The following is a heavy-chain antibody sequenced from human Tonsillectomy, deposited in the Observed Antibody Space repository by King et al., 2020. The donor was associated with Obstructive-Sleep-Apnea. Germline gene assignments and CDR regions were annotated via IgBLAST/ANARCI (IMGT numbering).Heavy chain of an antibody. D-gene: IGHD3-22*01. V-gene: IGHV3-23*04. CDR1: GFTFSSYA. CDR3: AKVSSYYYDSSGYYLDAFDI. CDR2: ISGSGGST. Sequence: VQLVESGGGLVQPGGSLRLSCAASGFTFSSYAMIWVRPAPGKGLEWVLAISGSGGSTYYADSVRGRFTISKDNSKNQLYLQMNSLRAGDTAVYYCAKVSSYYYDSSGYYLDAFDIWGQGTMVTVSS. J-gene: IGHJ3*02.